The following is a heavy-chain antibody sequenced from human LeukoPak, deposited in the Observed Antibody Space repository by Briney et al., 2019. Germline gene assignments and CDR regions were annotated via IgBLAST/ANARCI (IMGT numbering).Heavy chain of an antibody. CDR2: IYLSDNT. Sequence: PSETLSLTCSVSGDSIINYYWMWIRQPAGKGLEWIGRIYLSDNTNYNSPSLRSRVTMSPDTSMNRFSLKLSSVTAADTAVYYCAKGVEVWELLFDYWGQGTLVTVSS. D-gene: IGHD1-26*01. V-gene: IGHV4-4*07. CDR3: AKGVEVWELLFDY. CDR1: GDSIINYY. J-gene: IGHJ4*02.